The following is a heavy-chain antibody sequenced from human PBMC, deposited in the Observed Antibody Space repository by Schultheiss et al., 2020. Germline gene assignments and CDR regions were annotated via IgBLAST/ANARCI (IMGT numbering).Heavy chain of an antibody. CDR2: IYHSGST. V-gene: IGHV4-39*01. Sequence: SETLSLTCTVSGGSISSGGYYWSWIRQHPGKGLEWVGSIYHSGSTYYNPSLKSRVTISVDTSKNQFSLKLSSVTAADTAVYYCATLLHRVAGTMGRQYAFDIWGQGTMVTV. CDR1: GGSISSGGYY. CDR3: ATLLHRVAGTMGRQYAFDI. D-gene: IGHD6-19*01. J-gene: IGHJ3*02.